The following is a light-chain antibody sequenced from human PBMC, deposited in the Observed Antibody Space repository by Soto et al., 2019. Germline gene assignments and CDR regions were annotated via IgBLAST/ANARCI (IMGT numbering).Light chain of an antibody. J-gene: IGKJ5*01. V-gene: IGKV3-11*01. CDR3: QQRSNWPRIT. Sequence: IVLTQSPATLSLSPGERATLSCRASQSIDNNHLAWYQQKPGQAPRLLIHGTSNRATGIPDRFSGSGSGTDFTLTISSLEPEDFAVYYCQQRSNWPRITFGQGTRLEIK. CDR2: GTS. CDR1: QSIDNNH.